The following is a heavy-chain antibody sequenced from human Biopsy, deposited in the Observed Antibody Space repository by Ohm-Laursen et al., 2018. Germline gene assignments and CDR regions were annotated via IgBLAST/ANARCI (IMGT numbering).Heavy chain of an antibody. CDR2: VYYTGST. D-gene: IGHD6-19*01. V-gene: IGHV4-59*07. Sequence: SDTLSLTCTVSGDSISSYYWSWIRQPPGKGLQWIGYVYYTGSTDYNPSLQSRVTISVDTSKNHFSLRLRSVTPADTATYYCARGRRTSGWPYFDSWGQGTLVTVSS. CDR1: GDSISSYY. CDR3: ARGRRTSGWPYFDS. J-gene: IGHJ4*02.